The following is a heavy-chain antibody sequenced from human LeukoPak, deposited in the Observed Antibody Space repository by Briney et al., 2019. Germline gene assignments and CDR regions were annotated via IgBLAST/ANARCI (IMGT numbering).Heavy chain of an antibody. CDR3: ARDDYDILTGYDY. J-gene: IGHJ4*02. CDR2: ISGSGGST. CDR1: GFTFSSYA. V-gene: IGHV3-23*01. D-gene: IGHD3-9*01. Sequence: GGSLRLSCAASGFTFSSYAMSWVRQAPGKGLEWVSAISGSGGSTYYADSVKGRFTISRDNSKNTLYLQMNGLRAEDTAVYYCARDDYDILTGYDYWGQGTLVTVSS.